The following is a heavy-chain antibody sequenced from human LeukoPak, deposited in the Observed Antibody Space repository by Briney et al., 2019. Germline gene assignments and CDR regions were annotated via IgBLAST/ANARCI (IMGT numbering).Heavy chain of an antibody. J-gene: IGHJ4*02. CDR1: GYTFTSYG. CDR3: ARDSPYSSSSLGFDY. CDR2: ISAYNGNT. Sequence: ASVKVSCKASGYTFTSYGISWVRQAPGQGLEWMGWISAYNGNTNYAQKLQGRVTMTTDTSTSTAHMELRSLRSDDTAVYYCARDSPYSSSSLGFDYWGQGSLVTVSS. D-gene: IGHD6-13*01. V-gene: IGHV1-18*01.